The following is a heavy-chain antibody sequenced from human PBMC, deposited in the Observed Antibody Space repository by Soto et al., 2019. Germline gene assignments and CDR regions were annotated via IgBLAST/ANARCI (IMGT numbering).Heavy chain of an antibody. D-gene: IGHD2-2*02. CDR1: GFTFSSYA. Sequence: WVSRRLSCSASGFTFSSYAMHWVRQAPGKGLEYFSAISSNGGSTYYADSVKGRFTISRDNSKNTMYLQMSSLRAEDTAVSYCVKDFPTIVLVPAAIEGDVWGPGTTVTVSS. CDR2: ISSNGGST. J-gene: IGHJ6*01. CDR3: VKDFPTIVLVPAAIEGDV. V-gene: IGHV3-64D*06.